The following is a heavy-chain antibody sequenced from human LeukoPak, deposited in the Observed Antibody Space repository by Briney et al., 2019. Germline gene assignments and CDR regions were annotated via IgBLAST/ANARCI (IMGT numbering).Heavy chain of an antibody. CDR3: ARAKETERHWYFDL. CDR2: ISSSSSYT. V-gene: IGHV3-11*06. Sequence: GGSLRLSCAASGFTFGDYYMSRIRQAPGKGLEWVSYISSSSSYTNYADSVKGRFTISRDNAKNSLYLQMNSLRAEDTAVYYCARAKETERHWYFDLWGRGTLVTVSS. CDR1: GFTFGDYY. D-gene: IGHD1-1*01. J-gene: IGHJ2*01.